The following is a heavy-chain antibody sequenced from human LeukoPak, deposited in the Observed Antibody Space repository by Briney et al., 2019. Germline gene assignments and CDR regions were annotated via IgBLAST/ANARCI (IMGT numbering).Heavy chain of an antibody. Sequence: GGSLRLSCAASGFTVSSNYMSWVRQAPGKGLEWVSVIYSGGSTYYADSVKGRFTISRDNSKNTLYLQMNSRRAEDTAVYYCARERHDYGDYGAYYFDYWGQGTLVTVSS. V-gene: IGHV3-66*01. J-gene: IGHJ4*02. CDR3: ARERHDYGDYGAYYFDY. CDR1: GFTVSSNY. D-gene: IGHD4-17*01. CDR2: IYSGGST.